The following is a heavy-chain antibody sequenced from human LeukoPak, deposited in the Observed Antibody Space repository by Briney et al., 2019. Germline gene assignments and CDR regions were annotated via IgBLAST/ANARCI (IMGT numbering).Heavy chain of an antibody. J-gene: IGHJ4*02. CDR1: GFTFSSYA. D-gene: IGHD3-9*01. CDR3: AKDHYDILTGYLGVFDY. V-gene: IGHV3-23*01. Sequence: GGSLRLSCAASGFTFSSYAMSWVRQAPGKGLEWVSAISGSGGSTYYADSVKGRFTISRDNSKNTLYLQMNSLRAEDTAVYYCAKDHYDILTGYLGVFDYWGQGTLVTVSP. CDR2: ISGSGGST.